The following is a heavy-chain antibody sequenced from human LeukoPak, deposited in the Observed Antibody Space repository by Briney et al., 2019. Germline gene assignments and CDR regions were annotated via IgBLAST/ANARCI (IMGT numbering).Heavy chain of an antibody. CDR1: GGSISSNNW. Sequence: SGTLSLTCAVPGGSISSNNWWSWVRQSPGKGLEWIGEIYHSGSTNYNPSLKSRVTISVDKSKNQFSLKVSSVTAADTAVYYCARLKSDCINTSCYYYYYYYYMDVWGRGTTVTVSS. CDR2: IYHSGST. V-gene: IGHV4-4*02. CDR3: ARLKSDCINTSCYYYYYYYYMDV. J-gene: IGHJ6*03. D-gene: IGHD2-2*01.